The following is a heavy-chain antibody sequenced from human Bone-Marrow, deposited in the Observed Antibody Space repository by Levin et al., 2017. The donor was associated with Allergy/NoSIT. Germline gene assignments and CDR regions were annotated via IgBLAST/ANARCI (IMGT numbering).Heavy chain of an antibody. J-gene: IGHJ6*02. D-gene: IGHD3-9*01. CDR1: GFNFSIYG. CDR2: ISSSSSNI. CDR3: ARDRTNGILTNYGMDV. V-gene: IGHV3-21*04. Sequence: GASVKVSCAASGFNFSIYGMNWVRQAPGKGLEWVSSISSSSSNIYHADSLKGRFTISRDNAKNSLYLQMKSLRAEVTAVYYCARDRTNGILTNYGMDVWGQGTTVTVSS.